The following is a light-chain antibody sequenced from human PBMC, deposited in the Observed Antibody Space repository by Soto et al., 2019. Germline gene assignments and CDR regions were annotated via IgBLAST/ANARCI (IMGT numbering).Light chain of an antibody. V-gene: IGKV3-11*01. Sequence: EIVLTQSPGTLSLSPGERATLSCRASHSVSNFLAWYQQKPGQAPRLLIYDASNRATGIPARFSGSGSGTDFTLTISSLEPEDFAVYYCQQRSNGFTFGPGTKVDIK. J-gene: IGKJ3*01. CDR3: QQRSNGFT. CDR2: DAS. CDR1: HSVSNF.